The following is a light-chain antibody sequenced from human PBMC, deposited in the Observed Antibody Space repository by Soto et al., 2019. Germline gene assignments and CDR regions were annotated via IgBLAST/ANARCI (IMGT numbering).Light chain of an antibody. J-gene: IGLJ1*01. Sequence: QSVLTQPPSVSGAPGQRVTISCTGISSNIGAGYDVHWYQQLPGTAPKLLMYGNRNRPSGVPDRFSGSKSGTSASLAITGLQAEDEADYYCQSYDSSLSSYVFGTGTKVTVL. V-gene: IGLV1-40*01. CDR1: SSNIGAGYD. CDR2: GNR. CDR3: QSYDSSLSSYV.